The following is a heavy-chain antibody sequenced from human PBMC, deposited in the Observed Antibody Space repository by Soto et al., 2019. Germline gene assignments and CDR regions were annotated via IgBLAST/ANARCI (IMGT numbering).Heavy chain of an antibody. V-gene: IGHV1-69*06. CDR3: ARRKGTTNSGGWTFDY. J-gene: IGHJ4*02. CDR1: GGTFSSYA. Sequence: QVQLVQSGAEVKKPGSSVTVSCKASGGTFSSYAISWVRQAPGQGLEWMGGIIPIFGTANYAQKFQGRVTITADKSTRTAYMELSSLRSEDTAVYYCARRKGTTNSGGWTFDYWGQGTLVTVSS. CDR2: IIPIFGTA. D-gene: IGHD1-7*01.